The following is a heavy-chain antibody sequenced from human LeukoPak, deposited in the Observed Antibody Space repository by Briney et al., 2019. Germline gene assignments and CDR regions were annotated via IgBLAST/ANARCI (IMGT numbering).Heavy chain of an antibody. CDR2: VYAGDSDT. V-gene: IGHV5-51*01. D-gene: IGHD3/OR15-3a*01. Sequence: GESPKISCKGSGYSFTSSWIGWVRQMPGKGLEWMGTVYAGDSDTRYSPSFQGQVTMSADKSTSTAFLQWRGLKASDTAMYYCARLGSNYFYYTMDVWGQGTAVTVSS. CDR1: GYSFTSSW. J-gene: IGHJ6*02. CDR3: ARLGSNYFYYTMDV.